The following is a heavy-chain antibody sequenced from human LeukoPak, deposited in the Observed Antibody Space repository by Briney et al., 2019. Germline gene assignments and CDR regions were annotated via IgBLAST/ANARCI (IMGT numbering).Heavy chain of an antibody. CDR2: IYYSGST. CDR1: GGSVSSGSYY. V-gene: IGHV4-61*01. J-gene: IGHJ6*02. CDR3: ARVPLWFGELLRVYYYGMDV. Sequence: SETLSLTCTVSGGSVSSGSYYWSWIRQPPGKGLEWIGYIYYSGSTNYNPSLKSRVTISVDTSKNQFSLKLSSVTAADTAVYYCARVPLWFGELLRVYYYGMDVWGQGTTVTVSS. D-gene: IGHD3-10*01.